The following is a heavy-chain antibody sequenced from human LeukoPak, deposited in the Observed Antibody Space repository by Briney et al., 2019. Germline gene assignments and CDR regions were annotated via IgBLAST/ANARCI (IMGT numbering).Heavy chain of an antibody. D-gene: IGHD6-13*01. V-gene: IGHV3-11*04. CDR1: GFTFSDYY. Sequence: GGSLILSCAASGFTFSDYYMSWIRQAPGKGLEWVSYISSSGSTIYYADSVKGRFTISRDNAKNSLYLQMNSLRAEDTAVYYCARGDIAEAGNDAFDIWGQGTMVTVSS. J-gene: IGHJ3*02. CDR3: ARGDIAEAGNDAFDI. CDR2: ISSSGSTI.